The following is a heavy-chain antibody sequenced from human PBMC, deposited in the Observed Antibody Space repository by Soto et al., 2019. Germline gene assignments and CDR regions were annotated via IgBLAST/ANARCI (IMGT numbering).Heavy chain of an antibody. J-gene: IGHJ6*03. CDR1: VFTFSSYW. Sequence: GGSLRLSCEASVFTFSSYWMTWVRKAPRKRLERVANKKQDGSEKYYEDYVKGRISIAKYNAKKTLDVQINSLRADDTAVYYCARAASNDVASGSFLPYYMDVRGKGTTVTVSS. D-gene: IGHD3-10*01. CDR2: KKQDGSEK. V-gene: IGHV3-7*02. CDR3: ARAASNDVASGSFLPYYMDV.